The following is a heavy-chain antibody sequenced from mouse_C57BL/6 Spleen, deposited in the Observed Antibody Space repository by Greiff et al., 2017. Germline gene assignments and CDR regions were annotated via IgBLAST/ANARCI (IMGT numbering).Heavy chain of an antibody. D-gene: IGHD2-2*01. J-gene: IGHJ4*01. CDR3: ARKGIYYGNDGDAMDY. V-gene: IGHV1-55*01. Sequence: QVQLQQPGAELVKPGASVKMSCQASGYTFTSYWITWVKQRPGQGLEWIGDIYPGSGSTNYNEKFKSKATLTVDTSSSTAYMQRSSLTSEDSAVYYGARKGIYYGNDGDAMDYWGQGTSVTVSS. CDR2: IYPGSGST. CDR1: GYTFTSYW.